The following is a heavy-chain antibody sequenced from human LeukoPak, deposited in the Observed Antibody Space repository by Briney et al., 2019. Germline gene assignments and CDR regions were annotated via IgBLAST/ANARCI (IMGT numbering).Heavy chain of an antibody. Sequence: GGSLRLSCVASGFTFNRYGMHWVRQAPGKGLEWVAVIWDDGGKKYYADSAQGRFTISRDNSRNTLYLQMNSLIPEDSAVYYCTRDRYERDASGWYWGQGTLVTVSS. CDR1: GFTFNRYG. CDR2: IWDDGGKK. CDR3: TRDRYERDASGWY. D-gene: IGHD6-19*01. V-gene: IGHV3-30*19. J-gene: IGHJ4*02.